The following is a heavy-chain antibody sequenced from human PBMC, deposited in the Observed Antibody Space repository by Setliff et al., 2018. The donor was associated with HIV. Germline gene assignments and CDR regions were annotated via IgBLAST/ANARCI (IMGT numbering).Heavy chain of an antibody. J-gene: IGHJ2*01. D-gene: IGHD4-17*01. CDR2: IYPGDSDT. CDR3: ARNYGEPDWHFDL. V-gene: IGHV5-51*01. CDR1: GYSFTTYW. Sequence: GESLKISCKGSGYSFTTYWIGWVRQMPGRGLEWMGIIYPGDSDTRYSPSFQGQVIFSADKSINTAYLQWSSLKASDTAMYYCARNYGEPDWHFDLWGRGTLVTVSS.